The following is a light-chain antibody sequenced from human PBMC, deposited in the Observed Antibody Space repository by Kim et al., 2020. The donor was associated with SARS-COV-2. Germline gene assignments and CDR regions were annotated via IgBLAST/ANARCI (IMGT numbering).Light chain of an antibody. CDR3: HQRSNWPHT. V-gene: IGKV3-11*01. CDR2: DAS. J-gene: IGKJ4*01. CDR1: QSVSSS. Sequence: EIVLTQSPATLSLSPRERATLSCRASQSVSSSLAWYQQNPGQAPRLLIYDASNRATGIPARFSGSGSGTDFTLTISSLEPEDFAVYYCHQRSNWPHTFGGGTKLDIK.